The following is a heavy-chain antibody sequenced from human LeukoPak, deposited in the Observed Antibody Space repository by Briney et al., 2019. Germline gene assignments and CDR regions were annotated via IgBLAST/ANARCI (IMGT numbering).Heavy chain of an antibody. Sequence: SETLSLTCTVSGGSISDYYWSWIRQPPGKGLEWIGYINYSGNTNYNPSLKSRVTISVDTSKNHVSLRLTSVTAADTAVFYCAREGRQDYVYFDYWGQGSLVTVSS. CDR1: GGSISDYY. D-gene: IGHD4-17*01. J-gene: IGHJ4*02. CDR3: AREGRQDYVYFDY. V-gene: IGHV4-59*01. CDR2: INYSGNT.